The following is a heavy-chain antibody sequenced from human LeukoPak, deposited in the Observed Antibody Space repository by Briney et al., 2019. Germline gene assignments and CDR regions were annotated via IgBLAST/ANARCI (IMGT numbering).Heavy chain of an antibody. Sequence: ASVKVSCKASGYTFTGYYMHWVRQAPGQGLEWMGWINPNSGGTNHAQKFQGRVTMTRDTSISTAYMELSRLRSDDTAVYYCARRGDGYKPFDYWGQGTLVTVSS. D-gene: IGHD5-24*01. J-gene: IGHJ4*02. V-gene: IGHV1-2*02. CDR3: ARRGDGYKPFDY. CDR2: INPNSGGT. CDR1: GYTFTGYY.